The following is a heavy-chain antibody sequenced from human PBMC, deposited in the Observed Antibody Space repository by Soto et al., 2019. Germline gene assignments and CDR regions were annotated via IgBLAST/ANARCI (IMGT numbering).Heavy chain of an antibody. D-gene: IGHD7-27*01. Sequence: QVQLVQSGAEVKKPGSSVKVSCKASGGTFSSYAISWVRQAPGQGLEWMGGIIPIFGTANYAQKFQGRVTXXAXEXXSTAYMELSSLRSEDTAVYYCATELGTGGGGAFDIWGQGTMVTVSS. J-gene: IGHJ3*02. CDR2: IIPIFGTA. CDR1: GGTFSSYA. V-gene: IGHV1-69*12. CDR3: ATELGTGGGGAFDI.